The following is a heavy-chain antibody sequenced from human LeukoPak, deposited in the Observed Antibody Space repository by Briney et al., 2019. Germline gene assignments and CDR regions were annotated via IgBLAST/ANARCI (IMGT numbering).Heavy chain of an antibody. D-gene: IGHD1-1*01. Sequence: PSQTLSLTCIVSGDSISSGSYYWTWLRQPAGKGLEWIGRIHTSGNTNYSPSLKSRVTISRDTSKNQFSPRLTSVTAADTAVYYCVRDWNGDYFDYWGQGTLVTVSS. V-gene: IGHV4-61*02. CDR3: VRDWNGDYFDY. CDR1: GDSISSGSYY. CDR2: IHTSGNT. J-gene: IGHJ4*02.